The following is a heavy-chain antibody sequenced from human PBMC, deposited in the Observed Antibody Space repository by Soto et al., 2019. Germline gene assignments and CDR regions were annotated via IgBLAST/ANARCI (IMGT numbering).Heavy chain of an antibody. CDR3: AHGPIAAAGMFDP. J-gene: IGHJ5*02. CDR1: GGSISSGGYY. D-gene: IGHD6-13*01. V-gene: IGHV4-31*03. CDR2: IYYSGST. Sequence: SETLSLTCTVSGGSISSGGYYWSWIRQHPGKGLEWIGYIYYSGSTYYNPSLKSRVTISVDTSKNQFSLKLSSVTAADTAVYYCAHGPIAAAGMFDPWGQGTLVTVSS.